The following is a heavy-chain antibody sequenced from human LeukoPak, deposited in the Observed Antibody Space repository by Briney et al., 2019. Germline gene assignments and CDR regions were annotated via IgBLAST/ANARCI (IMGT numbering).Heavy chain of an antibody. CDR1: GYTFTSYG. D-gene: IGHD3-9*01. V-gene: IGHV1-18*01. CDR2: ISAYNGKT. CDR3: ARDPPYYDILTGYYDY. Sequence: ASVKVSCKASGYTFTSYGITWVRQAPGQGLEWMGWISAYNGKTKYAQKLQGRVTMTTDTSTSTAYMELRSLRSDDTAVYYCARDPPYYDILTGYYDYWGQGTLVTVSS. J-gene: IGHJ4*02.